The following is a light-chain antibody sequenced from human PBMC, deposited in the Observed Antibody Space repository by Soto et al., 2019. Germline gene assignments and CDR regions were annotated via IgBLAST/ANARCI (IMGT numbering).Light chain of an antibody. Sequence: QSALTQAASVSGSPGQSINISCTGTSSDDGGYNYVSWYQQHPGKAPKLMIYDVSNRPSGVSNRFSGSKSGNTASLTISGLQAEDEADYYCSSYISSITLLYVFGTGTKLTVL. J-gene: IGLJ1*01. CDR1: SSDDGGYNY. CDR3: SSYISSITLLYV. CDR2: DVS. V-gene: IGLV2-14*01.